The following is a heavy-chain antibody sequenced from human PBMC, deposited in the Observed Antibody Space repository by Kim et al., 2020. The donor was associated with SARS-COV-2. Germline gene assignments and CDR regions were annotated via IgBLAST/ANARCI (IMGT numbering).Heavy chain of an antibody. V-gene: IGHV3-30*18. CDR1: GFTFSSYG. Sequence: GGSLRLSCAASGFTFSSYGMHWVRQAPGKGLEWVAVISYDGSNKYYADSVKGRFTISRDNSKNTLYLQMNSLRAEDTAVYYCAKDFMSWGQGTLVTVSS. J-gene: IGHJ4*02. CDR3: AKDFMS. CDR2: ISYDGSNK.